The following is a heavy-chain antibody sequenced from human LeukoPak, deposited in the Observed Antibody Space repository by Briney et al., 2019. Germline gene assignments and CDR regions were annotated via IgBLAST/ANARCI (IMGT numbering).Heavy chain of an antibody. V-gene: IGHV4-61*08. Sequence: SQTLSLTCTVSGGSISSGGYYWSWIRQPPGKGLEWIGYIYYSGSTNYNPSLKSRVTISVDTSKNQFSLKLSSVTAADTAVYHCARDNWNYGSSMDVWGQGTTVTVSS. J-gene: IGHJ6*02. D-gene: IGHD1-7*01. CDR2: IYYSGST. CDR1: GGSISSGGYY. CDR3: ARDNWNYGSSMDV.